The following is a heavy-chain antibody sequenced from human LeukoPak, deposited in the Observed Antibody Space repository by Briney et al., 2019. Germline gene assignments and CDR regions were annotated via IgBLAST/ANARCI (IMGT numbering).Heavy chain of an antibody. D-gene: IGHD6-13*01. CDR3: ARGAYSSSWSFSP. CDR1: GFTFSSYG. J-gene: IGHJ5*02. Sequence: GRSLRLSCAASGFTFSSYGMHWARQAPGKGLEWVAVITYDGNNKYYADSVKGRFTISRDNSKDTLYVQMNSLRTEDTAVYYCARGAYSSSWSFSPWGQGTLVTVFS. V-gene: IGHV3-30*03. CDR2: ITYDGNNK.